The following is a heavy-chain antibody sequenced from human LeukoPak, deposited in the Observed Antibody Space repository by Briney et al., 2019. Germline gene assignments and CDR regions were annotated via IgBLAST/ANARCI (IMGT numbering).Heavy chain of an antibody. CDR3: ARDPGAVAGIYYFDY. D-gene: IGHD6-19*01. Sequence: SETLSLTCTVSGRSISSSSYYWGWLRQPPGKGLECIGSIYYSGSTYYNPSLKSRVTISVDTSKNKFSLKLSSVTAADTAVYYCARDPGAVAGIYYFDYWGQGTLVTVSS. CDR2: IYYSGST. J-gene: IGHJ4*02. V-gene: IGHV4-39*07. CDR1: GRSISSSSYY.